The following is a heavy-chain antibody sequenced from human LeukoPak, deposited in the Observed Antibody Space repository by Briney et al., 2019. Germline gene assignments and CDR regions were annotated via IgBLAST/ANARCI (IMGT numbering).Heavy chain of an antibody. J-gene: IGHJ4*02. CDR2: IKGDGSDK. V-gene: IGHV3-7*03. D-gene: IGHD7-27*01. CDR1: GFTYTNYW. CDR3: ASDVPWGYFDY. Sequence: GGSLRLSCVASGFTYTNYWMAWVRPAPGKGLEWVANIKGDGSDKNHADSVKGRSTASRDNATNSLYLEMNNLRAEDTSVYYCASDVPWGYFDYWCQGTLVTSSS.